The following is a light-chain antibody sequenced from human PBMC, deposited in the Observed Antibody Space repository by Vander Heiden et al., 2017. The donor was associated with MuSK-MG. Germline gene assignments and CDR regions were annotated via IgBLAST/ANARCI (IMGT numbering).Light chain of an antibody. Sequence: QAVVTQEPSLTVSPGGTVTLTCGSSTGAVTSGHNPYWIQQKPGQAPRTLIYDTSNKPSWTPARFSGSLLGGKAALTLSGAQPEDEADYYCFLCHGGPWVFGGGTKLTVL. CDR2: DTS. J-gene: IGLJ3*02. V-gene: IGLV7-46*01. CDR3: FLCHGGPWV. CDR1: TGAVTSGHN.